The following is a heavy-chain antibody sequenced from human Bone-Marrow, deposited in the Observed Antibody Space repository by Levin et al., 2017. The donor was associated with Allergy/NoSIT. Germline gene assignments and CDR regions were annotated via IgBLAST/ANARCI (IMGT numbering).Heavy chain of an antibody. Sequence: SPTLSLPCAVYGGSFRGSYWSWIRQPPGKGLEWIGEINHSGSTNYNPSLKSRVTISVDTSKNQFSLKLSSVTAADTAVYYCARDRDIVVVPAAILDYWGQGTLVTVSS. CDR2: INHSGST. D-gene: IGHD2-2*02. CDR1: GGSFRGSY. CDR3: ARDRDIVVVPAAILDY. J-gene: IGHJ4*02. V-gene: IGHV4-34*01.